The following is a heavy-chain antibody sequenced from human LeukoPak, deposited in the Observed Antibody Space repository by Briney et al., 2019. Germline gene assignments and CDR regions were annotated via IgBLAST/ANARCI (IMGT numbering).Heavy chain of an antibody. CDR3: ARDPPSYYDSSGTFSI. CDR1: GGSISSYY. J-gene: IGHJ4*02. CDR2: IYYSGST. Sequence: PSETLSLTCTVSGGSISSYYWSWIRQPPGKGLEWIGYIYYSGSTNYNPSLKSRVTISVDTSKNQLSLKLSSVTAADTAVYYCARDPPSYYDSSGTFSIWGQGTLVTVSS. D-gene: IGHD3-22*01. V-gene: IGHV4-59*01.